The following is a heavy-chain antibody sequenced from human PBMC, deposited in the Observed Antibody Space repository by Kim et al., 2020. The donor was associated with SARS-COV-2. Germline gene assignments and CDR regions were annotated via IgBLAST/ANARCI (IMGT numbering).Heavy chain of an antibody. J-gene: IGHJ6*02. V-gene: IGHV1-8*01. CDR1: GYTFTSYD. CDR3: ARWPGITMIVVVTPSYGMDV. CDR2: MNPNSGNT. Sequence: ASVKVSCKASGYTFTSYDINWVRQATGQGLEWMGWMNPNSGNTGYAQKFQGRVTMTRNTSISTAYMELSSLRSEDTAVYYCARWPGITMIVVVTPSYGMDVWGQGTTVTVSS. D-gene: IGHD3-22*01.